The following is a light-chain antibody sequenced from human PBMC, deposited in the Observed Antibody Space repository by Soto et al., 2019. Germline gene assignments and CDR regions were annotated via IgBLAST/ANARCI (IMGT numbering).Light chain of an antibody. CDR2: DVS. J-gene: IGLJ2*01. CDR3: SSYTSSTTLV. Sequence: QSALTQSASVSGSPGQSITISCTGTSSDVGAYNSVSWYQQHPGKAPKLMIYDVSNRPSGVSNRFSGSKSGNTASLAISGLQAEDEADYYCSSYTSSTTLVFGGGTKLTVL. V-gene: IGLV2-14*01. CDR1: SSDVGAYNS.